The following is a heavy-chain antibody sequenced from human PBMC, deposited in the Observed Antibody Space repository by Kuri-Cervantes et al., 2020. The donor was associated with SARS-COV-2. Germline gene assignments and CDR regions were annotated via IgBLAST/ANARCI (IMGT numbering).Heavy chain of an antibody. CDR1: GFTFSSYE. CDR2: ISSSGSTI. CDR3: ARAPTVTLDY. D-gene: IGHD4-17*01. Sequence: GGSLRLSCAASGFTFSSYEMNWVRQAAGKGLEWVSYISSSGSTIYYADSVKGRFTISRDNAKNSLYLQMNSLRAEDTAVYYCARAPTVTLDYWGQGTLVTVSS. V-gene: IGHV3-48*03. J-gene: IGHJ4*02.